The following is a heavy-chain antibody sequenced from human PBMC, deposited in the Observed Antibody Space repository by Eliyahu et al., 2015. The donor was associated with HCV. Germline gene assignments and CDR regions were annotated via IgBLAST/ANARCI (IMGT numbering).Heavy chain of an antibody. CDR2: IKSKTDGGTT. Sequence: EVQLVESGGGLVKPGGSLRLSCAASGFTFSNAWMNWVRQAPGKGLEWVGRIKSKTDGGTTDYAAPVKGRFTISRDDSKNTLYLQMNSLKTEDTAVYYCTTAVTTPTGLLIGAKNGMDVWGQGTTVTVPS. D-gene: IGHD4-17*01. J-gene: IGHJ6*02. V-gene: IGHV3-15*07. CDR3: TTAVTTPTGLLIGAKNGMDV. CDR1: GFTFSNAW.